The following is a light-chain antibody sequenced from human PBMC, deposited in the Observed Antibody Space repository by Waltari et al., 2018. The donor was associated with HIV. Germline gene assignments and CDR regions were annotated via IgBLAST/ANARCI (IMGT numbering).Light chain of an antibody. Sequence: QSALTQPATVSGSPGQSITISCTGTSSDVGSYYLVPGYQPHPGKAPKLMIYEGSKRPSGVSNRFSGSKSGNTASLTISGLQAEDEADYYCCSYAGSSTVVFGGGTKLTVL. CDR1: SSDVGSYYL. J-gene: IGLJ2*01. CDR2: EGS. CDR3: CSYAGSSTVV. V-gene: IGLV2-23*01.